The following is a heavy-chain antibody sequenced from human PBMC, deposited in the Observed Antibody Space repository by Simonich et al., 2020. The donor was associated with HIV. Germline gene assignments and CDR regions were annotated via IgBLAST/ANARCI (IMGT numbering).Heavy chain of an antibody. CDR1: GFTFSSYS. D-gene: IGHD2-2*01. CDR2: ISSSISYI. CDR3: ARDGRKGSSTSCSDY. V-gene: IGHV3-21*01. Sequence: EVQLVESGGGLVKPGGSLRLSCAASGFTFSSYSMNWVRQAPGKVLEWVSSISSSISYIYYADSVKGRFTISRDNAKNSRYLQMNSLRAEDTAVFYCARDGRKGSSTSCSDYWCQGTLVTVSS. J-gene: IGHJ4*02.